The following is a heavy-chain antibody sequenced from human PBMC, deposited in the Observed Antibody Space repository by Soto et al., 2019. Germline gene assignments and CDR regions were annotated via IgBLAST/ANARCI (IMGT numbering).Heavy chain of an antibody. CDR3: ARRYSSSSDY. CDR1: GGSISSYY. Sequence: VQLQESGPGLVKPSETLSLTCTVSGGSISSYYWSWIRQPPGKGLEWIGSIFYSGITNYNPSLQSLVTISVDTSKNQFSLRLSSVTAADTAVYYCARRYSSSSDYWGQGTLVTVSS. V-gene: IGHV4-59*08. CDR2: IFYSGIT. J-gene: IGHJ4*02. D-gene: IGHD6-13*01.